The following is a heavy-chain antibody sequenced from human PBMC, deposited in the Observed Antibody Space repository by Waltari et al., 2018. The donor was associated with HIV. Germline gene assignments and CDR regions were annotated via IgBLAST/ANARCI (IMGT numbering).Heavy chain of an antibody. D-gene: IGHD4-17*01. CDR1: GFTFSDYY. J-gene: IGHJ6*02. Sequence: QVQLVESGGGLVKPGGSLRLSCAASGFTFSDYYMSWIRQAQGKGMEWVSYMRSSGSTIYYADSVKGRFTISRDNAKNSLYLQMNSLRAEDTAVYYCAGGSVRGYGDYRRDYGMDVWGQGTTVTVSS. CDR2: MRSSGSTI. CDR3: AGGSVRGYGDYRRDYGMDV. V-gene: IGHV3-11*01.